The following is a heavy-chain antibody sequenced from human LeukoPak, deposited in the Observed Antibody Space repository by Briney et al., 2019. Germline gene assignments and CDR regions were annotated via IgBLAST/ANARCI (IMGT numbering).Heavy chain of an antibody. CDR1: GFTFSNAW. CDR2: IKSKTDGGTT. CDR3: TTVENCGGDCYPD. V-gene: IGHV3-15*01. Sequence: GGSLRLSCAASGFTFSNAWMSWVRQAPGKGLEWVGRIKSKTDGGTTDYAAPVKGRFTISRDDSKNTLYLQMNSLKTEDTAVYYCTTVENCGGDCYPDWGQGTLVTVSS. D-gene: IGHD2-21*01. J-gene: IGHJ4*02.